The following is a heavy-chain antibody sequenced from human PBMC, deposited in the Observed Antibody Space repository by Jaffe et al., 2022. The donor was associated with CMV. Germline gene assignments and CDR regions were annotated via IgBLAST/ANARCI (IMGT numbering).Heavy chain of an antibody. Sequence: EVQLVESGGGLVQPGGSLRLSCAASGFTFSSYAMSWVRQAPGKGLEWVSAISGSGGSTYYADSVKGRFTISRDNSKNTLYLQMNSLRAEDTAVYYCAKVGGVAKHPHYYYYYMDVWGKGTTVTVSS. D-gene: IGHD3-16*01. CDR2: ISGSGGST. J-gene: IGHJ6*03. CDR1: GFTFSSYA. CDR3: AKVGGVAKHPHYYYYYMDV. V-gene: IGHV3-23*04.